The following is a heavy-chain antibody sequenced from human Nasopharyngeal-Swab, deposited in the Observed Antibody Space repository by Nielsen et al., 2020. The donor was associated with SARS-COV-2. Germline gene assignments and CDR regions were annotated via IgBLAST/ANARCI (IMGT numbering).Heavy chain of an antibody. Sequence: LSLTCAASGFTFSSYAMHWVRQAPGKGLEWVAVISYDGSNKYYADSVKGRFTISRDNSKNTLYLQVNSLRAEDTAVYYCVRDAYKLGYCSGGSCYSVIDGMDVWGQGTTITVSS. CDR1: GFTFSSYA. CDR3: VRDAYKLGYCSGGSCYSVIDGMDV. V-gene: IGHV3-30-3*01. J-gene: IGHJ6*02. D-gene: IGHD2-15*01. CDR2: ISYDGSNK.